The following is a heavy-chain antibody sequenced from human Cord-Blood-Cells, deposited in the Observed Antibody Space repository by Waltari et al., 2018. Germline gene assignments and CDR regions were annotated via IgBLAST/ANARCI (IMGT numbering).Heavy chain of an antibody. Sequence: QVQLQQWGAGLLKPSETLSLTCAVYGGSFSGYYWSWIRQPPGKGLEWIGEINHSGSTNYNPSVKSRVTISVDTSKNQFSLKLSSVTAADTAVYYCARHWSYYDSSGYSGFDYWGQGTLVTVSS. CDR3: ARHWSYYDSSGYSGFDY. CDR1: GGSFSGYY. J-gene: IGHJ4*02. D-gene: IGHD3-22*01. V-gene: IGHV4-34*01. CDR2: INHSGST.